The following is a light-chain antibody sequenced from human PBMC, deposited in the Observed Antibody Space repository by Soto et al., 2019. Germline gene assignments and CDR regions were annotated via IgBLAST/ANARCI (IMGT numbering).Light chain of an antibody. Sequence: QSVLTQPPSTTGTPGQRVTISCSGRTSNIGYNFVYWYQHLPGTAPKLLLYRNDERPSGVPDRFSGSQSGTSASLDISGLRSEDEADYYCAAWDGSLSAWVFGGVTKLTVL. CDR3: AAWDGSLSAWV. J-gene: IGLJ3*02. V-gene: IGLV1-47*01. CDR1: TSNIGYNF. CDR2: RND.